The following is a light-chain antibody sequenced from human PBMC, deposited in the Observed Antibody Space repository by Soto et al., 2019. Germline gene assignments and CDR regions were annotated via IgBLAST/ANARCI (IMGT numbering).Light chain of an antibody. V-gene: IGLV2-23*02. CDR1: SSDVGSYNL. J-gene: IGLJ1*01. Sequence: QSVLTQPASVSGSPRQSITISCTGTSSDVGSYNLVSWYQQHPGKAPKGIIYEVFKRPSGVSTRFSGSKSGNTASLTISGLQAEDAADYYCCSYAGSSLYVFGTGTKVTVL. CDR2: EVF. CDR3: CSYAGSSLYV.